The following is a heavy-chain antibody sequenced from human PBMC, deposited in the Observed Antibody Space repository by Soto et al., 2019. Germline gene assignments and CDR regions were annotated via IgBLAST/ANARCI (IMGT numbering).Heavy chain of an antibody. CDR2: INPNSGGT. Sequence: QVQLVQSGAEVKKPGASVKVSCKASGYTFTGYYMHWVRQAPGQGLEWVGWINPNSGGTNYAQKFRGWVTIPRDTSISRAYMELSTLRSDDTAVYYCARYVDTAMVFDYWGQGPLVTVSS. V-gene: IGHV1-2*04. J-gene: IGHJ4*02. D-gene: IGHD5-18*01. CDR1: GYTFTGYY. CDR3: ARYVDTAMVFDY.